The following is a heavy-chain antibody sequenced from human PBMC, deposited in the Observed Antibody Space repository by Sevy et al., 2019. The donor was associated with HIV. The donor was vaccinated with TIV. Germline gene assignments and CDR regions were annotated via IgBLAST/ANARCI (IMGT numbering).Heavy chain of an antibody. CDR3: AKTIDSGGGVVPAANYFYYGMDV. CDR1: GFTFTSYA. J-gene: IGHJ6*02. CDR2: VSGSGGST. D-gene: IGHD2-2*01. V-gene: IGHV3-23*01. Sequence: GGSLRLSCAVSGFTFTSYAMNWVRQAPGKGLEWVSGVSGSGGSTYYADSVKGRFSISRDNSRNTLYLQINSLRAEDTAVYYCAKTIDSGGGVVPAANYFYYGMDVWGQGTTVTVSS.